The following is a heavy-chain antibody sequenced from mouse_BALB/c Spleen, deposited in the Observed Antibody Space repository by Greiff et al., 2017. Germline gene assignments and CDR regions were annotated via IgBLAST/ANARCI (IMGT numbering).Heavy chain of an antibody. CDR1: GFNIKDTY. CDR2: IDPANGNT. Sequence: EVQLQQSGAELVKPGASVKLSCTASGFNIKDTYMHWVKQRPEQGLEWIGRIDPANGNTKYDPKFQGKATITADTSSNTAYLQLSSLTSEDTAVYYCARSVVVSYYAMDYWGQGTSVTVSS. D-gene: IGHD1-1*01. V-gene: IGHV14-3*02. J-gene: IGHJ4*01. CDR3: ARSVVVSYYAMDY.